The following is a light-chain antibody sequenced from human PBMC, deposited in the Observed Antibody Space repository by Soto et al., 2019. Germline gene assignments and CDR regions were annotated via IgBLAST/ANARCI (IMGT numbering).Light chain of an antibody. CDR3: QQYNNWPRT. CDR2: GAS. V-gene: IGKV3-15*01. J-gene: IGKJ1*01. CDR1: QSVSSN. Sequence: EIVMTQSPATLSVSPGERATLSCRASQSVSSNLAWYQQKPGQAPRLLIYGASTRATGIPARFSGSGSGTAFTLTISSLQSEDFAFYYCQQYNNWPRTFGQGTKVEIK.